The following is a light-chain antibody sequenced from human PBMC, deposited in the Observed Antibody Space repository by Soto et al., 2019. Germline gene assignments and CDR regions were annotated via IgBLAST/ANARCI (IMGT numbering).Light chain of an antibody. Sequence: CRSRWQPNTIKKNRTNRDVGAYNYVSWYQQHPAKVPKLMIYDVSNRPSGVSDRFSGSKSGNTASLTISGLQAEDEADYYCYSYTSSSTYVFGTGTKVTVL. CDR3: YSYTSSSTYV. CDR2: DVS. J-gene: IGLJ1*01. V-gene: IGLV2-14*04. CDR1: NRDVGAYNY.